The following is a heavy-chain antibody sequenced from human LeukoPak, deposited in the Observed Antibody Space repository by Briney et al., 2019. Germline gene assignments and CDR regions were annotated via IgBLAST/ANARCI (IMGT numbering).Heavy chain of an antibody. J-gene: IGHJ3*02. CDR3: ARAQQYDYVWGSYRYSPGDAFDI. Sequence: PSETLSLTCAVYGGSFSGYYWSWIRQPPGKGLEWIGEINHSGSTNYNPSLKSRVTISVDTSKNQFSLKLSSVTAADTAVYYCARAQQYDYVWGSYRYSPGDAFDIWGQGTMVTVSS. CDR2: INHSGST. D-gene: IGHD3-16*02. CDR1: GGSFSGYY. V-gene: IGHV4-34*01.